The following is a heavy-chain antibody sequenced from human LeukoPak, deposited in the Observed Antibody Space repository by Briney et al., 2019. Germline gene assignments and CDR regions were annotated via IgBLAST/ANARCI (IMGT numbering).Heavy chain of an antibody. Sequence: GGSLRLSCAASGFTFSDYYMSWIRQAPGKGLEWVSYISSSSSYTNYADSVKGRFTISRDNAKNSLYLQMNSLRAEDTAVYYCARVLRYYDSSGYVDYWGQGTLVTVSS. CDR2: ISSSSSYT. CDR1: GFTFSDYY. CDR3: ARVLRYYDSSGYVDY. D-gene: IGHD3-22*01. J-gene: IGHJ4*02. V-gene: IGHV3-11*05.